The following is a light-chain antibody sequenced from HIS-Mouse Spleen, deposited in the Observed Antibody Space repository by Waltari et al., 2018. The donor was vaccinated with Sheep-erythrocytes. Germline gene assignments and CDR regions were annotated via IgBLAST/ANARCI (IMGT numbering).Light chain of an antibody. CDR1: SSHVGSDNL. CDR2: EGS. J-gene: IGLJ2*01. CDR3: CSYAGSSTLV. Sequence: QSALTQPASVSGSPGQSITISCTGTSSHVGSDNLVSWYQQHPGKAPKLMIYEGSKRPSGVSNRFSGSKSGNTASLTISGLQAEDEADYYCCSYAGSSTLVFGGGTKLTVL. V-gene: IGLV2-23*01.